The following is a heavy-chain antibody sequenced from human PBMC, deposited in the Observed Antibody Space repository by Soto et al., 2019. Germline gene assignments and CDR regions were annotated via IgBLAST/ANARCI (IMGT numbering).Heavy chain of an antibody. Sequence: EVQLLESGGGLVQPGGSLRLSCAASGFTFSSYAMSWVRQAPGKGLEWVSAISGSGGSTYYADSVKGRFTISRDNSKNTLYHNVNNLRAVDTAVYYGAKAHFEITVGGVIPGRREPLGYWGQGTLVTVSS. J-gene: IGHJ4*02. V-gene: IGHV3-23*01. CDR2: ISGSGGST. CDR1: GFTFSSYA. CDR3: AKAHFEITVGGVIPGRREPLGY. D-gene: IGHD3-16*02.